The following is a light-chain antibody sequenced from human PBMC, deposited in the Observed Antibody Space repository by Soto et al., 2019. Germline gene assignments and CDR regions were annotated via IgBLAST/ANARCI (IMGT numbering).Light chain of an antibody. V-gene: IGKV1-9*01. Sequence: DIQLTQSPSFLSASVGDRVTITCRASQGIGSYLAWYQQKPGKAPKLLIYAASTLQSGVPSRFSGSRSGTEFTLTISSLQPEDFATYYCQQLNSYPITFGQGTPLEIK. CDR1: QGIGSY. CDR2: AAS. J-gene: IGKJ5*01. CDR3: QQLNSYPIT.